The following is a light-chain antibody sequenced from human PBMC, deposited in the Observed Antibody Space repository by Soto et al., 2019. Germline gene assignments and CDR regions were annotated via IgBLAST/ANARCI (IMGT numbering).Light chain of an antibody. CDR3: QQYNNWPLT. Sequence: EIVMTQSPGTLSVSPGESATLSCRASHRVSGYLAWYQQKPGQAPRLLIYGASTRATGVPARFSGSGSGTVFTLTISSLQSEDFAVYYCQQYNNWPLTFGGGTKVDIK. CDR1: HRVSGY. V-gene: IGKV3-15*01. CDR2: GAS. J-gene: IGKJ4*01.